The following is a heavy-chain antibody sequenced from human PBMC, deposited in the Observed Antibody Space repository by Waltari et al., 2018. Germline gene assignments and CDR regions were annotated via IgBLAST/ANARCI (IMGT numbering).Heavy chain of an antibody. CDR3: ARDGGGYYGSGSYSGDHDAFDI. V-gene: IGHV4-4*09. CDR2: IYTSGST. Sequence: QVQLQESGPGLVKPSETLSLTCTVSGGSISSHYWSWIRQPPGKGLEWIGYIYTSGSTNYNPSLKSRVTISVDTSKNQFSLKLSSVTAADTAVYYCARDGGGYYGSGSYSGDHDAFDIWGQGTMVTVSS. D-gene: IGHD3-10*01. J-gene: IGHJ3*02. CDR1: GGSISSHY.